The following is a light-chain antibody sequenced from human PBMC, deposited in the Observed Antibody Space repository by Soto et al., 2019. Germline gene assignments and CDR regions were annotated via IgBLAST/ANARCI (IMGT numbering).Light chain of an antibody. CDR1: SSDVGGYNY. CDR2: DVN. V-gene: IGLV2-11*01. Sequence: QSALTQPRSVSGSPGQSVTISCTGTSSDVGGYNYVSWYQQHPGKAPKLMIYDVNKRPSGVPDRFSGSKSGNTASLTISGLQAEVEADYCCCSYAGSYTVVFGGGTKLTVL. J-gene: IGLJ2*01. CDR3: CSYAGSYTVV.